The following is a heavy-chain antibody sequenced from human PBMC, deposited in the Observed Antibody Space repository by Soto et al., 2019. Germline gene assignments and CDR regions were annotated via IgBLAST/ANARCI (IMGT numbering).Heavy chain of an antibody. Sequence: PGGSLRLSCAASGFTFSSYSMNWVRQAPGKGLEWVSSISSSSSYIYYADPVKGRFTISRDNAKNSLYLQMNSLRAEDTAVYYCARDLAYCGGDCYSGFDYWGQGTLVTVSS. CDR1: GFTFSSYS. V-gene: IGHV3-21*01. CDR2: ISSSSSYI. D-gene: IGHD2-21*02. CDR3: ARDLAYCGGDCYSGFDY. J-gene: IGHJ4*02.